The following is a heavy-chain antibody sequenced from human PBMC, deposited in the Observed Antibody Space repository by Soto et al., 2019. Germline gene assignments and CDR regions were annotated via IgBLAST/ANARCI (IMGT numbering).Heavy chain of an antibody. V-gene: IGHV3-48*02. CDR2: ISSSSSTI. J-gene: IGHJ4*02. CDR1: GFTFSSYS. Sequence: XVSLLLSCAASGFTFSSYSMNWVRQAPGKGLEWVSYISSSSSTIYYADSVKGRFTISRDNAKNSLYLQMNSLRDEDTAVYYCASGPSIRGDYFDYWGQGTLVTVSS. CDR3: ASGPSIRGDYFDY.